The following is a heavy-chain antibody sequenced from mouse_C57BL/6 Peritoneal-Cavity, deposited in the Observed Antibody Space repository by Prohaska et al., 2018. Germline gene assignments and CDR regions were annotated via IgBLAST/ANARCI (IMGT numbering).Heavy chain of an antibody. J-gene: IGHJ3*01. Sequence: SRKWTGDIKRNNGGTIYNQKFKGKTTLTVDKSSSTAYMELRRLTSEDTAVYYSARLDGYGWFAYWSQGTLVTVSA. V-gene: IGHV1-18*01. CDR2: IKRNNGGT. CDR3: ARLDGYGWFAY. D-gene: IGHD2-2*01.